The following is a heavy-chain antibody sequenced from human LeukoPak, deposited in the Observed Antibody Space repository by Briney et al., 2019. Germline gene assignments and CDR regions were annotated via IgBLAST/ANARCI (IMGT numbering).Heavy chain of an antibody. CDR1: GSVFINYW. Sequence: GAALRISFKGSGSVFINYWIAWGRGMPGKGLRGMGGIYPDDSDTRNSRSFQGEVAISADKSINSAYLPSSSLKASHTAIYYCATSRYVADGVYYTQDDSWGQGTLVTVSS. D-gene: IGHD4/OR15-4a*01. V-gene: IGHV5-51*01. J-gene: IGHJ5*01. CDR2: IYPDDSDT. CDR3: ATSRYVADGVYYTQDDS.